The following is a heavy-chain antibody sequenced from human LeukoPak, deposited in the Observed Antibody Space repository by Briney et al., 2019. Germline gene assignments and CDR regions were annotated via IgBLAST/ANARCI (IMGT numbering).Heavy chain of an antibody. CDR2: IYHSGST. Sequence: SETLSLTCAVSGGSISSSNWWSWVRQPPGKGLEWIGEIYHSGSTNYNPSLKSRVTISVDKSKSQFSLRLSSVTAADTAVYYCARGLSSSWSHFDYWGQGTLVSVSS. CDR1: GGSISSSNW. J-gene: IGHJ4*02. CDR3: ARGLSSSWSHFDY. V-gene: IGHV4-4*02. D-gene: IGHD6-13*01.